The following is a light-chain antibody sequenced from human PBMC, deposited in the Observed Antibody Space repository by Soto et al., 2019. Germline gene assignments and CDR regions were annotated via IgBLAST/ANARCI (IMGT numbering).Light chain of an antibody. CDR1: QSISSW. V-gene: IGKV1-5*01. CDR2: AAS. CDR3: QQHNTYPLT. J-gene: IGKJ4*01. Sequence: DIQMTQSPSTLSASVGDRVTITCRASQSISSWLAWYQQKPGKAPKLLIYAASSLESGVPSRFSGSASGTEFTLTISSLQPDDFATYYCQQHNTYPLTFGGGTKWIS.